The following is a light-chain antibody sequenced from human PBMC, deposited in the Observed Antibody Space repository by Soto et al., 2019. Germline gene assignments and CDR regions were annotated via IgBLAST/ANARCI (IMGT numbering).Light chain of an antibody. V-gene: IGKV3-20*01. CDR3: QQYGSSPGT. Sequence: EIVLTQSPGTLSLSPGERATLSCRASQSVSSSYLAWYQQKPGQAPRLLIYGASSRATGIPARFSGSGSGTEFTLTISRLESEDFAVYYCQQYGSSPGTFGQGTRLEV. CDR2: GAS. CDR1: QSVSSSY. J-gene: IGKJ5*01.